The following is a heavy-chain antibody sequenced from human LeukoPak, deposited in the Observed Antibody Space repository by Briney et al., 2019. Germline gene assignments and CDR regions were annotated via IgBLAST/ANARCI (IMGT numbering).Heavy chain of an antibody. CDR3: ARLHGMGGDY. V-gene: IGHV4-39*01. J-gene: IGHJ4*01. CDR2: IYYSGST. Sequence: SETLSLTCTVSGGSISSSSYYWGWIRQPPGKGLEWIGSIYYSGSTYYNPSLKSRVTISVDTSKNQFSLKLSSVTAADTAVYCCARLHGMGGDYWGQGTLVTVSS. D-gene: IGHD3-16*01. CDR1: GGSISSSSYY.